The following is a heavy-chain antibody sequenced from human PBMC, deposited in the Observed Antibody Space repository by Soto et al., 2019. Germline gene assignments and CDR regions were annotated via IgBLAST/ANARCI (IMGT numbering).Heavy chain of an antibody. V-gene: IGHV1-69*13. CDR1: GGTFSSYA. J-gene: IGHJ4*02. Sequence: VASVKVSCKASGGTFSSYAISWVRQAPGQGLEWMGGIIPIFGTANYAQKFQGRVTITADESTSTAYMELSSLRSEDTAVYYCASKGDSSGYIFDYWGQGTLVTVSS. CDR3: ASKGDSSGYIFDY. CDR2: IIPIFGTA. D-gene: IGHD3-22*01.